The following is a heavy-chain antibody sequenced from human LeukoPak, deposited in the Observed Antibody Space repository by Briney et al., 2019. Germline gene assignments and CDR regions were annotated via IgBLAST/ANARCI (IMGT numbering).Heavy chain of an antibody. V-gene: IGHV3-30*14. J-gene: IGHJ4*02. Sequence: PGGSLRLSCAASGFTFSSYAMHWVRQAPGKGLEWVALISDDGSNKYYADSVKGRFTISRDNSKNTLYLQMSSLRAEDTAVYYCVKPEDSSTSRDSAGGYWGQGTLVTVSS. CDR2: ISDDGSNK. CDR3: VKPEDSSTSRDSAGGY. D-gene: IGHD2/OR15-2a*01. CDR1: GFTFSSYA.